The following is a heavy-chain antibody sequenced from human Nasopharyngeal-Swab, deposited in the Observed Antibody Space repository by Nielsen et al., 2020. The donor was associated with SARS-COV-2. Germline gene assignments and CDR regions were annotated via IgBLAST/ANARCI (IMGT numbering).Heavy chain of an antibody. V-gene: IGHV4-34*01. CDR1: GGSFSAYY. J-gene: IGHJ2*01. CDR2: INHSGST. CDR3: ARGGNCSGGSCYSKWRSTWYFDL. D-gene: IGHD2-15*01. Sequence: SETLSLTCAVYGGSFSAYYWSWIRQPPGEGLEWIGEINHSGSTNYNPSLKSRVTISIDTSKNQFSLKLSSVTAADTAVYYCARGGNCSGGSCYSKWRSTWYFDLWGRGTLVTVSS.